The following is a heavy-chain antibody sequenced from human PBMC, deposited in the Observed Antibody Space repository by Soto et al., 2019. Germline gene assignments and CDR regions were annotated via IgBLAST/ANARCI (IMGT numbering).Heavy chain of an antibody. D-gene: IGHD6-13*01. CDR2: IKQDGSEK. CDR1: GFTFSSYW. Sequence: EVQLVESGGGLVQPGGSLRLSCAASGFTFSSYWMSWVRQAPGKGLEWVANIKQDGSEKYYVDSVKGRFTISRDNAKNSLYLQMKSLRAEDTAVYYCAREGKAAAGTSSYYYYYYMDVWGKGTTVTVSS. V-gene: IGHV3-7*01. J-gene: IGHJ6*03. CDR3: AREGKAAAGTSSYYYYYYMDV.